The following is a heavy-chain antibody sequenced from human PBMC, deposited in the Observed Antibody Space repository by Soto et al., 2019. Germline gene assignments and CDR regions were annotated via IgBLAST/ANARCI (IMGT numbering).Heavy chain of an antibody. CDR2: INPGPGDT. CDR3: ARTDCSSTSCYNYYYYGMDV. D-gene: IGHD2-2*01. Sequence: ASVKVSCKTSGYSFTKYGLHWVRQAPGQRLEWMGWINPGPGDTKYSQKFQGRVTITRDPSATTAYMELRSLRSEDSAVFYCARTDCSSTSCYNYYYYGMDVWGQGTTVTVSS. CDR1: GYSFTKYG. J-gene: IGHJ6*02. V-gene: IGHV1-3*01.